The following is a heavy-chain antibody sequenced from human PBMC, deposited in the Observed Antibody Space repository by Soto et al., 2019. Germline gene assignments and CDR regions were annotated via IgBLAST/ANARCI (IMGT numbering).Heavy chain of an antibody. J-gene: IGHJ6*02. V-gene: IGHV4-31*03. D-gene: IGHD6-13*01. Sequence: SETLSLTCTVSGGSISSGGYYWSWIRQHPGKDLEWIGYIYYSGSTYYNPSLKSRVTISVDTSKNQFSLKLSSVTAADTAVYYCARRKSRLYSSSWEHYGMDVWGQGTTVTVSS. CDR2: IYYSGST. CDR3: ARRKSRLYSSSWEHYGMDV. CDR1: GGSISSGGYY.